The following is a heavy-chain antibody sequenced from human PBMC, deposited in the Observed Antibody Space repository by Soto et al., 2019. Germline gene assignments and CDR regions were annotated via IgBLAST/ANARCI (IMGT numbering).Heavy chain of an antibody. D-gene: IGHD6-13*01. CDR3: ARDREKAAAGSYWFDP. Sequence: ASVTVSCKASGYTFTSYGISWVRQAPGQGLEWMGWISAYNGNTNYAQKLQGRVTMTTDTSTSTAYMELRSLRSDDTAVYYCARDREKAAAGSYWFDPWGQGTLVTVSS. CDR1: GYTFTSYG. J-gene: IGHJ5*02. CDR2: ISAYNGNT. V-gene: IGHV1-18*01.